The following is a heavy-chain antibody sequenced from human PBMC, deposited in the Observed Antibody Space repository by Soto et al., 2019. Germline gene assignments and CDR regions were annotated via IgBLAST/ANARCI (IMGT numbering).Heavy chain of an antibody. CDR2: INFGNGDT. V-gene: IGHV1-3*01. CDR1: GYTVTNYA. D-gene: IGHD2-2*01. CDR3: ARSIVPNAIDH. J-gene: IGHJ4*02. Sequence: QVQHVQSGTEIQKPGASVKVSCKASGYTVTNYAVQWVRQAPGQSLEWLGWINFGNGDTKYSQKLQGRLTITRDTAASTAYMELTGLRSEDTAVYYCARSIVPNAIDHWGQGTLVTVSS.